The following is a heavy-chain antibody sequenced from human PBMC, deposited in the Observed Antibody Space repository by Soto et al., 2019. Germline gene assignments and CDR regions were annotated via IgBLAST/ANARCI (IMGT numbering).Heavy chain of an antibody. J-gene: IGHJ3*02. D-gene: IGHD3-10*01. CDR2: IYCFGSA. V-gene: IGHV4-31*03. CDR3: AIGLRGSLVRVIVNAPTDAFAI. CDR1: GDSISGGTYY. Sequence: QVQLQESGPGLVKPSQTLSLSCNVSGDSISGGTYYWSWIRQHPGKGLEWIGYIYCFGSAYYNPSLKRRVTISVDTFTNQFYLNLRSVTAADTAVYYGAIGLRGSLVRVIVNAPTDAFAIWGEWTMVPASS.